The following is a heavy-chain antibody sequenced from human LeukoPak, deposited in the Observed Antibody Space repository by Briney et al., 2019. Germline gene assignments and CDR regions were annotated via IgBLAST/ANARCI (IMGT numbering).Heavy chain of an antibody. V-gene: IGHV7-4-1*02. CDR2: INTNTGNP. Sequence: ASVKVSCKASGYTFTSYAMNWVRQAPGQGLEWMGWINTNTGNPTYAQGFTGRFVFSLDTSVSTAYLQISSLKAEDTAVYYCARQNTDYDFWSGYYYYCGMDVWGQGTTVTVSS. CDR1: GYTFTSYA. J-gene: IGHJ6*02. CDR3: ARQNTDYDFWSGYYYYCGMDV. D-gene: IGHD3-3*01.